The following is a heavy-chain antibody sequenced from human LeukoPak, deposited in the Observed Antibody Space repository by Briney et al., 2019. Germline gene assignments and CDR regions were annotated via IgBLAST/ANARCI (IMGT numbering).Heavy chain of an antibody. Sequence: PGGSLRLSCAASASTFSSYSMNWVRQAPGKGLEWVSHIDTSSNYIYYADSVKGRFTISRDNAKNSLYLQMSSLRAEDTAVYYCARGAYSYPLNAFDIWGQGTMVIVSS. J-gene: IGHJ3*02. D-gene: IGHD5-18*01. CDR1: ASTFSSYS. CDR3: ARGAYSYPLNAFDI. V-gene: IGHV3-21*01. CDR2: IDTSSNYI.